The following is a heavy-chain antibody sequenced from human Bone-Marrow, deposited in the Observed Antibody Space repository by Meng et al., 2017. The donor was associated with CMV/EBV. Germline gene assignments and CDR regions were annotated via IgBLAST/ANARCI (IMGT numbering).Heavy chain of an antibody. CDR2: IRYDGSNK. CDR3: ATLGDVLRFLEWLSSYYYYGMDV. J-gene: IGHJ6*02. D-gene: IGHD3-3*01. V-gene: IGHV3-30*02. Sequence: GRSLRPSCAASGFTFSSYGLHWVSQAPGKGLEWVSFIRYDGSNKYYADSVKGRFTISRDNSKNTLYLQMNSLRAEDTAVYYCATLGDVLRFLEWLSSYYYYGMDVWGQGTTVTVSS. CDR1: GFTFSSYG.